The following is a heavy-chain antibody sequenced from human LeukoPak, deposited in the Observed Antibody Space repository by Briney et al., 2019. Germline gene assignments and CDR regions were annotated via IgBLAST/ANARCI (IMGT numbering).Heavy chain of an antibody. CDR2: ISSSSSYI. Sequence: GGSLRLSCAASGFTFSSYSMNWVRQAPGKGLEWVSSISSSSSYIYYADSVKGRFTISRDNSKNTLYLQMNSLRAEDTAVYYCAKDRSYDSSGYIDYWGQGTLVTVSS. CDR1: GFTFSSYS. J-gene: IGHJ4*02. CDR3: AKDRSYDSSGYIDY. V-gene: IGHV3-21*01. D-gene: IGHD3-22*01.